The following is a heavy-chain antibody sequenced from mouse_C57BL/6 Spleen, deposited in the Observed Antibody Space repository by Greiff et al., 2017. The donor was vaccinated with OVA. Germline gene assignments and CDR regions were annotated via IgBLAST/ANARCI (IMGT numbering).Heavy chain of an antibody. CDR1: GFTFSSYA. CDR3: AREGITTVVARGYAMDY. CDR2: ISDGGSYT. J-gene: IGHJ4*01. Sequence: EVKLVESGGGLVKPGGSLKLSCAASGFTFSSYAMSWVRQTPEKRLEWVATISDGGSYTYYPDNVKGRFTISRDNAKNNLYLQMSHLKSEDTAMYYCAREGITTVVARGYAMDYWGQGTSVTVSS. V-gene: IGHV5-4*01. D-gene: IGHD1-1*01.